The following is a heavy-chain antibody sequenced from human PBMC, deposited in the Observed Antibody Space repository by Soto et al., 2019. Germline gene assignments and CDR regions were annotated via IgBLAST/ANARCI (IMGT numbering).Heavy chain of an antibody. J-gene: IGHJ4*02. Sequence: QVQLQESGPGLVKPSETLSLTCSVSGGSISDYYWSWIRQPPGKGLEWIGYIHYSGSTNYNPSLKSRVTISVDTSKNHFSLKLSSVTAADTAVYFCARYSGNSYQLDYWGQGTLVTVSS. CDR3: ARYSGNSYQLDY. CDR2: IHYSGST. V-gene: IGHV4-59*01. D-gene: IGHD1-26*01. CDR1: GGSISDYY.